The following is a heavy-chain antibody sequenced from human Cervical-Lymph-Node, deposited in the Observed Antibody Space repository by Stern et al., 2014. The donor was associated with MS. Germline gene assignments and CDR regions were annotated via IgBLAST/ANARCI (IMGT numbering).Heavy chain of an antibody. CDR1: GGIFSTSV. V-gene: IGHV1-69*01. CDR3: ARERDNSYAFDS. CDR2: ISPMFGRA. D-gene: IGHD3-16*01. Sequence: QVQLVQSGAEMRTPGSSVRVSCKASGGIFSTSVISWLRQAPGQGLEWMGGISPMFGRANYAQRFQGSVTITADESTSTVYMGLTSLRSEDTAVYYCARERDNSYAFDSWGQGTLVTVSS. J-gene: IGHJ4*02.